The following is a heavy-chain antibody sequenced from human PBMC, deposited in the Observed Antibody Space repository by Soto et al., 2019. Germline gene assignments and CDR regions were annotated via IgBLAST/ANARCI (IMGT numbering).Heavy chain of an antibody. CDR1: GFSLSTTGVG. V-gene: IGHV2-5*01. CDR3: AHRGGAAVGLYYFDY. D-gene: IGHD6-13*01. Sequence: SGPTLVNPTQTLTLTCTFSGFSLSTTGVGVGWIRQPPGEALEWLALIYWHDDKRYSPSLESRLTITKDTSKNQVVLTMTNMDPVDTATYYCAHRGGAAVGLYYFDYWGQGTLVTVSS. J-gene: IGHJ4*02. CDR2: IYWHDDK.